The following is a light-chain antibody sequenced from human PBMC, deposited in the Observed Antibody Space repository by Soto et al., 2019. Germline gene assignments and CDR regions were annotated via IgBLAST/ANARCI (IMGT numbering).Light chain of an antibody. J-gene: IGLJ2*01. CDR3: QTWGTGCSVV. CDR2: LNSDGSH. Sequence: QPVLTQSPSASASLGASVKLTCTLSSGHSSYAIAWHQQQPEKGPRYLMKLNSDGSHNKGDGIPDRFSGSSSGAERYLPISSLQSEDEADYYCQTWGTGCSVVFGGWTKLTVL. V-gene: IGLV4-69*01. CDR1: SGHSSYA.